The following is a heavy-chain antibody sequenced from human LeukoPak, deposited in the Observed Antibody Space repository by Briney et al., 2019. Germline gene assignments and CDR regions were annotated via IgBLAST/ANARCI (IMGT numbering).Heavy chain of an antibody. CDR3: ARSQGYCSGGSCYEPDY. V-gene: IGHV1-69*13. CDR1: GGTFSSYA. J-gene: IGHJ4*02. CDR2: FIPIFGTA. Sequence: GASVKVSCKASGGTFSSYAISWVRQAPGQGLEWMGGFIPIFGTANYAQKFQGRVTITADESTSTAYMELSSLRSEDTAVYYCARSQGYCSGGSCYEPDYWGQGTLVTVSS. D-gene: IGHD2-15*01.